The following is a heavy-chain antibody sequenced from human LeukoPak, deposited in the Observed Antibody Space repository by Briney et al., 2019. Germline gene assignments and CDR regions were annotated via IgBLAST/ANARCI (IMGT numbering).Heavy chain of an antibody. Sequence: GGSLRLSCAASGFTFSSYWMSWVRQAPGKGLEWVANIKQDGSEKYYVDSVKGRLTISRDNAKNSLYLQMNSLRAEDTAVYYCARWWSGWSGYYGYWGQGTLVTVSS. J-gene: IGHJ4*02. D-gene: IGHD3-3*01. CDR2: IKQDGSEK. CDR3: ARWWSGWSGYYGY. V-gene: IGHV3-7*01. CDR1: GFTFSSYW.